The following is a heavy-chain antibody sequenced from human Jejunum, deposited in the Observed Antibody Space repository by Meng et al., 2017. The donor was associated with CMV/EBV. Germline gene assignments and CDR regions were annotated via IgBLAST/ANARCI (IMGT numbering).Heavy chain of an antibody. CDR3: ARAYSGSYWIEY. D-gene: IGHD1-26*01. Sequence: VSGGSISTYYSTWVRQMPGKGLEWIGYVHRSGDTKYNPSLKSRVTISVDTAKNQFSVRLTSVTAADTAVYYCARAYSGSYWIEYWGQGTLVTVSS. CDR2: VHRSGDT. V-gene: IGHV4-59*01. CDR1: GGSISTYY. J-gene: IGHJ4*02.